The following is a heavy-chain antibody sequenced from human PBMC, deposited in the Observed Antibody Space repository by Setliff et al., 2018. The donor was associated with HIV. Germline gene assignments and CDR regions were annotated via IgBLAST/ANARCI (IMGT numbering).Heavy chain of an antibody. V-gene: IGHV1-18*01. J-gene: IGHJ4*02. D-gene: IGHD6-13*01. CDR3: AREGVAADDDEWYFFDH. Sequence: GASVKVSCKASGYTFNNYGINWMRQAPGLGLEWMGWISGYNGNTNYAQKFQDRVTLTTDTSTGTVYMEVRRQRSDDTAVYFCAREGVAADDDEWYFFDHWGQGTPVTVSS. CDR1: GYTFNNYG. CDR2: ISGYNGNT.